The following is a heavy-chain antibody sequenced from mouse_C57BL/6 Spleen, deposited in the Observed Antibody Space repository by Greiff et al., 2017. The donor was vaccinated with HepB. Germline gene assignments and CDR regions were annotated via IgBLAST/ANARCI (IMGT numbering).Heavy chain of an antibody. Sequence: EVQGVESGAELVRPGASVKLSCTASGFNIKDDYMHWVKQRPEQGLEWIGWIDPENGDTEYASKFQGKATITADTSSNTAYLQLSSLTSEDTAVYYCTYYGSSLYAMDYWGQGTSVTVSS. CDR2: IDPENGDT. D-gene: IGHD1-1*01. CDR3: TYYGSSLYAMDY. J-gene: IGHJ4*01. V-gene: IGHV14-4*01. CDR1: GFNIKDDY.